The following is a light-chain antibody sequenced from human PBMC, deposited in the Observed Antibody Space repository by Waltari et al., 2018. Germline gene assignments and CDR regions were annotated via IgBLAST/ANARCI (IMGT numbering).Light chain of an antibody. Sequence: QSALTQPDSVSGSPGQSVTIPCTGTSSDVGGYNTVSWYQQHPGKAPKLMIYEVSNRPSGVSNRFSGSKSGNTASLTISGLQAEDEADYYCSSYTSSSTRVFGGGTKLTVL. CDR2: EVS. V-gene: IGLV2-14*01. CDR1: SSDVGGYNT. J-gene: IGLJ3*02. CDR3: SSYTSSSTRV.